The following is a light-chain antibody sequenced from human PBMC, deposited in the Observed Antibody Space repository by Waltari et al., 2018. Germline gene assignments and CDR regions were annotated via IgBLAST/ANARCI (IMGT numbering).Light chain of an antibody. V-gene: IGKV3-20*01. J-gene: IGKJ1*01. Sequence: EIVLTQSPGTLSLSPGERATLSCLATQSVPSDKLAGYQQKPGQAPRLLIYGASSRATGIPDRFSGSGSGTDFTLTISRLEPEDFVLYYCLQYGQQYGSSPGTFGQGTKVEIK. CDR3: LQYGQQYGSSPGT. CDR2: GAS. CDR1: QSVPSDK.